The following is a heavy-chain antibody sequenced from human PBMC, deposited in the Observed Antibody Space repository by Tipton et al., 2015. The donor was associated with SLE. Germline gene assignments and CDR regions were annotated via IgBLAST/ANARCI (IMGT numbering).Heavy chain of an antibody. V-gene: IGHV4-39*07. D-gene: IGHD5-24*01. CDR2: IYHSGST. Sequence: TLSLTCTVSGGSISSSSYYWGWIRQPPGKGLEWIGSIYHSGSTYYNPSLKSRVTISVDTSKNQFSLKLSSVTAADTAVYYCARRVEMASFDYWGQGTLVTVSS. CDR1: GGSISSSSYY. CDR3: ARRVEMASFDY. J-gene: IGHJ4*02.